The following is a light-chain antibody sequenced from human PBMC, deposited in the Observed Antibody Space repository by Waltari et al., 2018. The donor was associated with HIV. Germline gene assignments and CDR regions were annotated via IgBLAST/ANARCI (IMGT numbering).Light chain of an antibody. Sequence: EIVLTQSPGTLSLSPGERVTLSCRASQSVGSTYLAWYQQKPGQAPRLLIYDASTRATGIPDRFSGSGSGTGFSLTISRLEPEDFAVYYCQQYGSSPLTFGGGTKVEIK. CDR2: DAS. CDR1: QSVGSTY. V-gene: IGKV3-20*01. J-gene: IGKJ4*01. CDR3: QQYGSSPLT.